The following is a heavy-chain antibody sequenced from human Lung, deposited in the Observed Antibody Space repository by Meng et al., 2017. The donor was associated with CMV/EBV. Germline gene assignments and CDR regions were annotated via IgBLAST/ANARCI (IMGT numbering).Heavy chain of an antibody. Sequence: GPXLAXPTQTLTLTCTFSGFPLSTSGAGVGWIRQPPGKALEWLALIYWNDDKRYSPTLKSRLTITKDTSKNQVVLTMTNMDPVDTATYYCAHIRKWELTRGVDYWGQGXLVTVSS. CDR3: AHIRKWELTRGVDY. J-gene: IGHJ4*02. V-gene: IGHV2-5*01. CDR1: GFPLSTSGAG. CDR2: IYWNDDK. D-gene: IGHD1-26*01.